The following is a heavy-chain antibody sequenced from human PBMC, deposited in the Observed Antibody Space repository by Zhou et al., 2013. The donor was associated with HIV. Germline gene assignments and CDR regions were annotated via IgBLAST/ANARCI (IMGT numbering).Heavy chain of an antibody. V-gene: IGHV1-24*01. CDR3: ATVSPYRIRDIQLGGSYYGMDV. D-gene: IGHD1-1*01. CDR2: FDPEDGET. CDR1: GYTLTELS. Sequence: QVQLVQSGTEVKKPGASVKVSCKVSGYTLTELSMHWVRQAPGKGLEWMGGFDPEDGETIYAQKFQGRVTMTEDTLTDTAYMELSSLRSEDTAVYYCATVSPYRIRDIQLGGSYYGMDVWAKGPRSPSP. J-gene: IGHJ6*02.